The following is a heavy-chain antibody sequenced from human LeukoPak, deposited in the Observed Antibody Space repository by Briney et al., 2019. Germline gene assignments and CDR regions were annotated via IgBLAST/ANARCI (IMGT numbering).Heavy chain of an antibody. D-gene: IGHD5-24*01. CDR1: GGSISSGSYY. CDR3: AREKRWLQGDFDY. Sequence: PSETLSLTCTVSGGSISSGSYYWSWIRQPAGKGLEWIGRICTSGSTNYNPSLKSRVTISVDTSKNQFSLKLSSVTAADTAVYYCAREKRWLQGDFDYWGQGTLVTVSS. CDR2: ICTSGST. V-gene: IGHV4-61*02. J-gene: IGHJ4*02.